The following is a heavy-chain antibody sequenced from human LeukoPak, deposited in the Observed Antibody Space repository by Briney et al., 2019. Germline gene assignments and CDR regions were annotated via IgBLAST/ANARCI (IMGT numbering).Heavy chain of an antibody. CDR1: GYSFTSYW. CDR2: IYPGDSDT. CDR3: ARGPARPYYYDSSGYYYRPPPGDY. V-gene: IGHV5-51*01. J-gene: IGHJ4*02. D-gene: IGHD3-22*01. Sequence: PGESLKISCKGSGYSFTSYWIGWVRQMPGKGLEWMGIIYPGDSDTRYSPSFQGQVTISADKSISTAYLQWSSLKASDTAMYYCARGPARPYYYDSSGYYYRPPPGDYWGQGTLVTVSS.